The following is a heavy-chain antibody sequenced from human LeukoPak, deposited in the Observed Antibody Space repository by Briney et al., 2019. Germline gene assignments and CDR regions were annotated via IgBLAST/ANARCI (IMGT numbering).Heavy chain of an antibody. J-gene: IGHJ4*02. D-gene: IGHD2-15*01. Sequence: SETLSLTCTVSGGSISSSSYYWGWIRQPPGKGLEWIGSIYYNGSTYYNPSLKSRVTISVDTSKNQFSLKLSSVTAADTAVYYCPRNPYSAIIDYWGQGTLVTVSS. CDR3: PRNPYSAIIDY. CDR2: IYYNGST. V-gene: IGHV4-39*01. CDR1: GGSISSSSYY.